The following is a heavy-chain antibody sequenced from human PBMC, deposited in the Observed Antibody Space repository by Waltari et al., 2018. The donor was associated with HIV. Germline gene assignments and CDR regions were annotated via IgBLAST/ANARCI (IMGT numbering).Heavy chain of an antibody. J-gene: IGHJ6*02. Sequence: QEQLVESGGGVVQPGRSLRLSCAASGITFSSYGMTWVRRAPGKGLECVAMIWYDGGNKYYADSVKGRFTISRDNSKNTLYLQMNSLRAEDTAVYYCARDPWDIAADLYYYYGMDVWGQGTTVTVSS. V-gene: IGHV3-33*01. CDR1: GITFSSYG. CDR2: IWYDGGNK. CDR3: ARDPWDIAADLYYYYGMDV. D-gene: IGHD6-13*01.